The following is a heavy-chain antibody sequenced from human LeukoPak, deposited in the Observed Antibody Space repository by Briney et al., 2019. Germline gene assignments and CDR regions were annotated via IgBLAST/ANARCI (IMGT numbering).Heavy chain of an antibody. J-gene: IGHJ4*02. D-gene: IGHD1-26*01. Sequence: SETLSLTCTVSGGSISSGYYWGWIRQPPGKGLEWIGSIYHSGSTYYNPSLKSRVTISVDTSKNQFSLKLSSVTAADTAVYYCARGLIVGAKKFDYWGQGTLVTVSS. V-gene: IGHV4-38-2*02. CDR1: GGSISSGYY. CDR3: ARGLIVGAKKFDY. CDR2: IYHSGST.